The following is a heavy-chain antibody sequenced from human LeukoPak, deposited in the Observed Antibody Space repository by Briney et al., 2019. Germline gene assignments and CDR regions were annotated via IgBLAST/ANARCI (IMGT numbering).Heavy chain of an antibody. CDR1: GFTFSSYS. J-gene: IGHJ4*02. D-gene: IGHD4-17*01. V-gene: IGHV3-21*01. Sequence: GGSLRLSCAASGFTFSSYSMNWVRQAPGKGLEWVSSISSSSSYIYYADSVKGRFTISRDNAKNSLYLQMNSLRAEDTAVCYCARVGTEDYGDLYYWGQGTLVTVSS. CDR3: ARVGTEDYGDLYY. CDR2: ISSSSSYI.